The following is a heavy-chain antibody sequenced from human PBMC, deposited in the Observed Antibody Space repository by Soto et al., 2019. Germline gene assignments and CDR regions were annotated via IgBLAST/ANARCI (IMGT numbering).Heavy chain of an antibody. CDR2: IDGSGGNT. CDR3: AKDGGSVCSGGTCYFQAPDY. D-gene: IGHD2-15*01. J-gene: IGHJ4*02. CDR1: GFTFSSYA. Sequence: PGGSLRLSCAASGFTFSSYAMSWVRQAPGKGLEWVSGIDGSGGNTYYADSVKGRFTISRDNSKNTLSVQMNGLRVEDTALYYCAKDGGSVCSGGTCYFQAPDYWGQGALVTVSS. V-gene: IGHV3-23*01.